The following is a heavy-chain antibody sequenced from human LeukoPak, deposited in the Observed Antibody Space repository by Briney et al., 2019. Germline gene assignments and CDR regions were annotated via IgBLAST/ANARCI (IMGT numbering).Heavy chain of an antibody. Sequence: SVKVSCKASGGTFSSYAISWVRQAPGQGLEWMGRIIPILGIANYAQKFQGRVTITADKSTSTAYMELSSLRSEDTAVYYCARDRRRSSWCEGNWFDPWGQGTLVTVSS. CDR1: GGTFSSYA. J-gene: IGHJ5*02. D-gene: IGHD6-13*01. V-gene: IGHV1-69*04. CDR3: ARDRRRSSWCEGNWFDP. CDR2: IIPILGIA.